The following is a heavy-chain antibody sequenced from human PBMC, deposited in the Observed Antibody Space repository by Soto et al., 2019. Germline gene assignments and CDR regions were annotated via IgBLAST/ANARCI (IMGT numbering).Heavy chain of an antibody. CDR3: ARYGPTRYSSSWPLNWFDP. V-gene: IGHV1-3*01. D-gene: IGHD6-13*01. CDR1: GYTFTSYA. Sequence: ASVKVSCKASGYTFTSYAMHWVRQAPGQRLEWMGWINAGNGNTKYSQKFQGRVTITRDTSASTAYMELSSLRSEDTAVYYCARYGPTRYSSSWPLNWFDPWGQGTLVTVSS. J-gene: IGHJ5*02. CDR2: INAGNGNT.